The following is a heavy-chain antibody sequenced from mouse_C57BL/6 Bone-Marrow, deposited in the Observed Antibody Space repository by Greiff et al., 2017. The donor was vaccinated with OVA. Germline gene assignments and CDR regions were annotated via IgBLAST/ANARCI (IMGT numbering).Heavy chain of an antibody. V-gene: IGHV1-82*01. CDR2: IYPGDGDT. J-gene: IGHJ1*03. CDR3: ARELALWYVDV. CDR1: GYAFSSSW. D-gene: IGHD4-1*01. Sequence: VQLVESGPELVKPGASVKISCKASGYAFSSSWMNWVKQRPGKGLEWIGRIYPGDGDTNYNGKFTGKATLTADESSSTAYMQLSSLTSEDSAVYFCARELALWYVDVWGTGTTVTVSS.